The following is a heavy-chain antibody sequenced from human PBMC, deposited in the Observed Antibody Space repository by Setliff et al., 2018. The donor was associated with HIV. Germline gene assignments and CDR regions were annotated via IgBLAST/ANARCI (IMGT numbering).Heavy chain of an antibody. V-gene: IGHV4-31*03. CDR1: GDSISGSGTY. CDR2: IHFSGGS. D-gene: IGHD2-15*01. Sequence: SETLSLTCSVSGDSISGSGTYWNWIRQHPDKGLEWIGYIHFSGGSYYHPSLESRVSMSVDTSKNQFSLKLSSVTAADTAVYYCARDGPGGYFFESWGQGTLVTV. CDR3: ARDGPGGYFFES. J-gene: IGHJ4*02.